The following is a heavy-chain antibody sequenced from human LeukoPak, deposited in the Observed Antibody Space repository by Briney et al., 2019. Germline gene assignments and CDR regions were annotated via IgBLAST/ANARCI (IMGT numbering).Heavy chain of an antibody. CDR3: ARSLAAAEFDI. CDR1: GDSISSYY. J-gene: IGHJ3*02. D-gene: IGHD6-13*01. Sequence: SETLSLTCTVSGDSISSYYWTWIRQPAGKGLEWIGRIYTSGTTNYSPSLKSRVTMSVDTFKNQFSLKLSSVTAADTAVYYCARSLAAAEFDIWGQGTMVTVSS. CDR2: IYTSGTT. V-gene: IGHV4-4*07.